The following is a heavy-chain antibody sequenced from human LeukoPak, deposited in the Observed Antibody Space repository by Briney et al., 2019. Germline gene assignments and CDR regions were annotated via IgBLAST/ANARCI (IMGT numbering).Heavy chain of an antibody. J-gene: IGHJ4*02. CDR1: GYTFTDYY. D-gene: IGHD3-22*01. Sequence: ASVKISCKASGYTFTDYYIHWVQQAPGKGLEWMGRVDREDGERKYAEKFQGRVTITADTSTDTAYMELSSLRSEDTAVYYCATATSYYDSRGYYYPDYWGQGTLVTVSS. CDR3: ATATSYYDSRGYYYPDY. CDR2: VDREDGER. V-gene: IGHV1-69-2*01.